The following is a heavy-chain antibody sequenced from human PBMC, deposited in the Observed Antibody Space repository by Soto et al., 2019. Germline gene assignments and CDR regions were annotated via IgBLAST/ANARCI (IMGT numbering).Heavy chain of an antibody. J-gene: IGHJ2*01. Sequence: EVQLVESGGGLVQPGRSLRLSCVASGFTFDDYGMHWVRLDPGKGLEWVSGISWNSGGIGSADSVKGRFTISRDNAKNSLYLQMNMLRPEDTALYYCVKDINSSGVGGSFDLWGRGTLVTVTS. CDR2: ISWNSGGI. CDR1: GFTFDDYG. V-gene: IGHV3-9*01. CDR3: VKDINSSGVGGSFDL. D-gene: IGHD3-22*01.